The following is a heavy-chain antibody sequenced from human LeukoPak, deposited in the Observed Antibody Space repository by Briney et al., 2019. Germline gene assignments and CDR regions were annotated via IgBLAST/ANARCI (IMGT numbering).Heavy chain of an antibody. CDR1: GFTFSSYG. V-gene: IGHV3-23*01. CDR3: AKFGGDTYYYYYMDV. CDR2: ISGSIGST. D-gene: IGHD2-21*02. Sequence: GGSLRLSCAASGFTFSSYGMSWVRQAPGEGLEWVSAISGSIGSTYYADSVNSRFTISRDNSKNTLYLQMNSLRAEDTAVYYCAKFGGDTYYYYYMDVWGKGTTVTISS. J-gene: IGHJ6*03.